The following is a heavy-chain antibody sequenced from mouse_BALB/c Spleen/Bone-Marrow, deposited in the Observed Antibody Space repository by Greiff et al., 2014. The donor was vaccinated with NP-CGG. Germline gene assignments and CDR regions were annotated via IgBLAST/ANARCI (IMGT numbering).Heavy chain of an antibody. D-gene: IGHD1-1*01. V-gene: IGHV14-3*02. CDR1: GFNIKDTY. Sequence: VQLKESGAELVKPGASVKLSCTASGFNIKDTYMYWVKQRPEQGLEWIGRIDPANGNTKYDPKFQGKATITADTSSNTAYLQLSSLTSEDTAVYYCARYYYGSSLFAYWGQGTLVTVSA. CDR3: ARYYYGSSLFAY. CDR2: IDPANGNT. J-gene: IGHJ3*01.